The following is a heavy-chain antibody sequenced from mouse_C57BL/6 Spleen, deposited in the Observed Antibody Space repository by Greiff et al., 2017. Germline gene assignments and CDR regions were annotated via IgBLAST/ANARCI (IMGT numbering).Heavy chain of an antibody. V-gene: IGHV14-2*01. Sequence: VQLQQSGAELVKPGASVTLSCTASGFNIKDYYMHWVKQRTEQGLEWIGRIDPEDGETKYAPKFPGKATITADTSSNTAYLQLSSLTSEDTAVYYCARRDYYEAMDDWGQGTSVTVSS. D-gene: IGHD1-1*01. CDR3: ARRDYYEAMDD. CDR2: IDPEDGET. CDR1: GFNIKDYY. J-gene: IGHJ4*01.